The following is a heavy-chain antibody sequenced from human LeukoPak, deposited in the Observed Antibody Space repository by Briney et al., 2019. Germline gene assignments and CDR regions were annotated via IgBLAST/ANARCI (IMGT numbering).Heavy chain of an antibody. J-gene: IGHJ3*02. CDR2: ISYDGNNK. Sequence: GGSLRLSCAASGLTFSSYGMHWVRQAPGKGLEWVAVISYDGNNKYSADSVKGRFTISRDNSKNTLYLQMKSLRAEDTAVYYCAKVLTIFGVVPDAFDILGQGTMVTVSS. CDR1: GLTFSSYG. CDR3: AKVLTIFGVVPDAFDI. V-gene: IGHV3-30*18. D-gene: IGHD3-3*01.